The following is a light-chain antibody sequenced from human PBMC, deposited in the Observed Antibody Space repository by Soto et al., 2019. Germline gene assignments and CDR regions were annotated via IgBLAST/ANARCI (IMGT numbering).Light chain of an antibody. V-gene: IGKV3-15*01. Sequence: EIVLTQSPATLSLSPGDRATLSCGASQSVSNNYLAWYQQKPGRAPRLLIYDASTRATGIPARFSGSGSGTEFTLTINSLQSEDFAVYYCQQYNYWPPLTFGGGTKVEIK. CDR3: QQYNYWPPLT. CDR2: DAS. J-gene: IGKJ4*01. CDR1: QSVSNN.